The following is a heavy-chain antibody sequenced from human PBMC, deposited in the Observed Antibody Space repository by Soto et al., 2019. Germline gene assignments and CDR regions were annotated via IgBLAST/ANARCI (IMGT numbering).Heavy chain of an antibody. Sequence: GGSLRLSCAASGFTFSSYAMSWVRQAPGKGLEWVSAISGSGGSTYYADSVKGRFTISRDNSKNTLYLQMNSLRAEDTAVYYCAKRSGSYRSGEYFDYWGQGTLVTVSS. J-gene: IGHJ4*02. CDR3: AKRSGSYRSGEYFDY. V-gene: IGHV3-23*01. CDR2: ISGSGGST. D-gene: IGHD1-26*01. CDR1: GFTFSSYA.